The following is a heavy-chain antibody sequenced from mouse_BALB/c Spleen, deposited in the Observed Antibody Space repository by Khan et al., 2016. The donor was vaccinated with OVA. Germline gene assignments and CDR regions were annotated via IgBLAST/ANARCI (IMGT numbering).Heavy chain of an antibody. V-gene: IGHV1-77*01. CDR1: GYTFTDYY. CDR3: ARRSYIDYTFAY. D-gene: IGHD2-12*01. CDR2: IYPRSGNT. Sequence: QVQLQQSGAELARPGASVKLSCKASGYTFTDYYINWVKQRTGQGLEWIGEIYPRSGNTYYNEKFKGKATLTADKSSSTAYMQLSSLTSEESAVYFGARRSYIDYTFAYWGQGTLVTVSA. J-gene: IGHJ3*01.